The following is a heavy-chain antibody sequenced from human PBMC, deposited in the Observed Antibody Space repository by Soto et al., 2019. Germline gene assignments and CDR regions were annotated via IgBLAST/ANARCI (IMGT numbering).Heavy chain of an antibody. CDR1: GYTFTGYY. J-gene: IGHJ4*02. CDR2: INPYSGGT. CDR3: ARLWERNHDSSGYLASFDD. V-gene: IGHV1-2*02. D-gene: IGHD3-22*01. Sequence: ASVKVSCKASGYTFTGYYMHWGRQAPGQGLEWMGWINPYSGGTNYAQKFQGRVTMTRDTSMSTAYMELRRLRSDDTAVYYCARLWERNHDSSGYLASFDDWGQGTLVTVSS.